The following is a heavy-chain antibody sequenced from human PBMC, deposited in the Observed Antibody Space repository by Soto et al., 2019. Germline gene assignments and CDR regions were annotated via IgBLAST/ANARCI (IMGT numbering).Heavy chain of an antibody. CDR3: AREGVASATHPWGEAFDI. J-gene: IGHJ3*02. V-gene: IGHV1-3*04. D-gene: IGHD3-16*01. CDR1: GYTFTNYV. CDR2: VSIGSTKT. Sequence: QVQLVQSGAEVKKPGASVKVSCKASGYTFTNYVIHWVRQAPGQSLEWMGWVSIGSTKTDYSQKFLGRVTFSRDTSANTAHMELSGLKSEDTAVYYCAREGVASATHPWGEAFDIWGQGTMVTVSS.